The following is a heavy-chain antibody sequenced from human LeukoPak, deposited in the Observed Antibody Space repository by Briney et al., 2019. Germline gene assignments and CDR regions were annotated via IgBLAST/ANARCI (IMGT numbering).Heavy chain of an antibody. Sequence: PGGSLRLSCAASGFTFSSYAMSWVRQAPGKGLEWVSAISGSGGSTYYADSVKGRFTISRDNSRNTVYLQMNSLRAEDTAIYYCAREDDWNYEDYWGQGTLVTVSS. J-gene: IGHJ4*02. D-gene: IGHD1-7*01. CDR1: GFTFSSYA. V-gene: IGHV3-23*01. CDR3: AREDDWNYEDY. CDR2: ISGSGGST.